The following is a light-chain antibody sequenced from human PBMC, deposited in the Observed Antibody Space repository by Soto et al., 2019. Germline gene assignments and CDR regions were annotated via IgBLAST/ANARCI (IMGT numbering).Light chain of an antibody. CDR1: SSDVGGYNY. CDR2: EVS. CDR3: RSYTSSSALVV. J-gene: IGLJ2*01. V-gene: IGLV2-14*01. Sequence: QSALTQPASVSGSPGQSITISCTGTSSDVGGYNYVSWYQQHPGKALKLMIYEVSNRPSGVSNRFSGSKSGNTASLTISGLQAEDEADYYCRSYTSSSALVVFGGGTKLTVL.